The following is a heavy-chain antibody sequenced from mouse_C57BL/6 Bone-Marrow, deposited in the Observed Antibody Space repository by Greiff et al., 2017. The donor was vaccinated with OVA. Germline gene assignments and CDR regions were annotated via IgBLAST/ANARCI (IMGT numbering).Heavy chain of an antibody. D-gene: IGHD2-5*01. CDR1: GYTFTSYW. CDR2: IDPSDSYT. J-gene: IGHJ1*03. CDR3: AREEAYYSNYEYFDV. Sequence: VQLQQPGAELVMPGASVKLSCKASGYTFTSYWMHWVKQRPGQGLEWIGEIDPSDSYTNYNQKFKGKSTLTVDKSSSTAYMQLSSLTSEDSAVYYCAREEAYYSNYEYFDVWGTGTTVTVSS. V-gene: IGHV1-69*01.